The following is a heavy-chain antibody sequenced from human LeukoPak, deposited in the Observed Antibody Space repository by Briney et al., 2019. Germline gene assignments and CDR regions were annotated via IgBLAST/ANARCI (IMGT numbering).Heavy chain of an antibody. Sequence: GGSLRLSCAASGFALRTDCMHWVRQDPGKGLVWVSGINGDGTITTYAGSVKGRFTISRDNAKNTLYLQMSSLRAEDTALYYCARELDAFDIWGQGTMLTVSS. CDR1: GFALRTDC. V-gene: IGHV3-74*01. CDR3: ARELDAFDI. CDR2: INGDGTIT. J-gene: IGHJ3*02.